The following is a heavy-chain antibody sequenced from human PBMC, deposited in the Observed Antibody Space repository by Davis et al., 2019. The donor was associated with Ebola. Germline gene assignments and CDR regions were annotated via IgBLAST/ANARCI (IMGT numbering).Heavy chain of an antibody. CDR2: IYYSGST. V-gene: IGHV4-31*03. D-gene: IGHD4-23*01. CDR1: GGSISSGGYY. Sequence: SETLSLTCTVSGGSISSGGYYWSWIRQHPGKGLEWIGYIYYSGSTYYNPSLKSRITISVDTTKNQFSLKLSSVTAADTAVYSCARSRGRWNYYGMDVWGQGTTVTVSS. J-gene: IGHJ6*02. CDR3: ARSRGRWNYYGMDV.